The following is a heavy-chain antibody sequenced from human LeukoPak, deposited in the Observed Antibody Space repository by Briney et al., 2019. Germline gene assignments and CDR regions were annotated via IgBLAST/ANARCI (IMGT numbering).Heavy chain of an antibody. J-gene: IGHJ2*01. D-gene: IGHD4-17*01. Sequence: ASVKVSCKASGYTFTGYYMHWVRQAPGQGLEWMGWINPNSGGTNYAQNFQGRVTMTRDTSISTAYMELSRLRSDDTAVYYCARRGASDYGDYDWYFDLWGRGTLVTVSS. CDR1: GYTFTGYY. CDR3: ARRGASDYGDYDWYFDL. CDR2: INPNSGGT. V-gene: IGHV1-2*02.